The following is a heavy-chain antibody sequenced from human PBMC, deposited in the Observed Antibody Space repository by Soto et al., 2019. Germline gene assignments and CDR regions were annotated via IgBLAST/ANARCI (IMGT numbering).Heavy chain of an antibody. V-gene: IGHV3-21*01. CDR2: ISSNSAYI. CDR3: TRDASRDSSARGWFDP. CDR1: GFTFRSFT. Sequence: GGSLRLSCAASGFTFRSFTMNWVRQAPGKGLEWVSTISSNSAYIYYTDALRGRFTISRDNAKNSLHLQMNSLRAEDTAVYYCTRDASRDSSARGWFDPWGPGTLVTSPQ. D-gene: IGHD6-13*01. J-gene: IGHJ5*02.